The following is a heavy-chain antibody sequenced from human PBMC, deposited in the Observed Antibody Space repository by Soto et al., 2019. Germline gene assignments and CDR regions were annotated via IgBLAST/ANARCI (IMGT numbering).Heavy chain of an antibody. Sequence: PGGSLILSCAASGFTFSSYAMSWVRQAPGKGLEWVSAISGSGGSTYCADSVKGRFTISRDNSKNTLYLQMNSLRAEDTAVYYCAKDGPYGDYIGGFDYWGQGTLVTVSS. D-gene: IGHD4-17*01. CDR1: GFTFSSYA. CDR3: AKDGPYGDYIGGFDY. V-gene: IGHV3-23*01. J-gene: IGHJ4*02. CDR2: ISGSGGST.